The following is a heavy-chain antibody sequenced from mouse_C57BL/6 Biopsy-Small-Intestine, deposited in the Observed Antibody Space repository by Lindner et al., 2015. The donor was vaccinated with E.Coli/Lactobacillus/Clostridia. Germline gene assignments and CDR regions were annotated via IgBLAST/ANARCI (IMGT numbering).Heavy chain of an antibody. D-gene: IGHD3-3*01. CDR3: ARGTGWFAY. CDR1: GYAFSSSW. CDR2: IYPGDGDT. Sequence: VQLQESGPELVKPGASVKISCKASGYAFSSSWMNWVKQRPGKGLEWIGRIYPGDGDTNYNGKFKGKATLTADKSSSTAYMQLSSLTPEDSAVYFCARGTGWFAYWGQGTLVTVSA. V-gene: IGHV1-82*01. J-gene: IGHJ3*01.